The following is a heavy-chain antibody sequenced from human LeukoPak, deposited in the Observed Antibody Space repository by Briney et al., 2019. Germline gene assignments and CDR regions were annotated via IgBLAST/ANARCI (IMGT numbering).Heavy chain of an antibody. Sequence: SQTLSLTCNVSGVSVSDGRYYWTWIRQHPGKGLEWIGYKYYSGSAKYNPSLKSRLTISIDTSKDQFSLQLSSVAAADTATYYCATPYCSSISCLDVFNVWGQGTRVTVSS. D-gene: IGHD2-2*01. V-gene: IGHV4-31*03. J-gene: IGHJ3*01. CDR1: GVSVSDGRYY. CDR3: ATPYCSSISCLDVFNV. CDR2: KYYSGSA.